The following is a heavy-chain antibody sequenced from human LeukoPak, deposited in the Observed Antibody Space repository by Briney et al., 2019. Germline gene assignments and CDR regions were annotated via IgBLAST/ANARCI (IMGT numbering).Heavy chain of an antibody. CDR1: GFTFSTYG. D-gene: IGHD4-17*01. V-gene: IGHV3-64*02. Sequence: QPGGSLRLSCVESGFTFSTYGMHWVRQAPGKGLEYVSAISRDVGSTYYADSVKGRFTISRDNSNSTLYLQMGSLRTEDMAVYYCTRASSTAVPTADYWGRGTLVTVSS. CDR3: TRASSTAVPTADY. J-gene: IGHJ4*02. CDR2: ISRDVGST.